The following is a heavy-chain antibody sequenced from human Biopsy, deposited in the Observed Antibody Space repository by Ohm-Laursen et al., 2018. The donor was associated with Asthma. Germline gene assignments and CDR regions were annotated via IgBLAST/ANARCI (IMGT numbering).Heavy chain of an antibody. Sequence: SSLRLSCAASGFSFSNFAIHWVRQAPGKGLEWVGVISKDASTQDYADSAKGRFTISRDYSKNTLYLQMHSLRAEDTAVYYCARGDSSNWSHYYFDYWGQGTLVTVSS. D-gene: IGHD3-22*01. V-gene: IGHV3-30*07. CDR3: ARGDSSNWSHYYFDY. J-gene: IGHJ4*02. CDR2: ISKDASTQ. CDR1: GFSFSNFA.